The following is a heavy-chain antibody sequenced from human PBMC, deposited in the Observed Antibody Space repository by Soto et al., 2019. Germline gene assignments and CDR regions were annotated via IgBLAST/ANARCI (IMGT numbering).Heavy chain of an antibody. J-gene: IGHJ1*01. CDR3: ARVGSLLVGAMSFHFQH. CDR1: GYTFTSYG. CDR2: ISAYNGNT. V-gene: IGHV1-18*01. D-gene: IGHD1-26*01. Sequence: QVQLVQSGAEVKKPGASVKVSCKASGYTFTSYGISWVRQAPGQGLEWMGWISAYNGNTNYAQKLQGRVTMTTDTSXSXXYMELRSLRSDDTAVYYCARVGSLLVGAMSFHFQHWGQGTLVTVSS.